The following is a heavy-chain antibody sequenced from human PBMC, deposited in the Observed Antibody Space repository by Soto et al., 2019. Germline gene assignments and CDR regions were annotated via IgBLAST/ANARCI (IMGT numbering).Heavy chain of an antibody. J-gene: IGHJ4*02. CDR2: IIPIIGTP. CDR1: GGTFDNYA. V-gene: IGHV1-69*06. Sequence: VQLVQSGAEVKKPGSSVIVSCKASGGTFDNYAISWVRQAPGQGLEWMGGIIPIIGTPSYAQRFQGRVTFIADKSTRTAYMELRSLRTEDTAVDYCAREQNIVVLPLLSLAFWGQGTEVIVSS. CDR3: AREQNIVVLPLLSLAF. D-gene: IGHD2-21*01.